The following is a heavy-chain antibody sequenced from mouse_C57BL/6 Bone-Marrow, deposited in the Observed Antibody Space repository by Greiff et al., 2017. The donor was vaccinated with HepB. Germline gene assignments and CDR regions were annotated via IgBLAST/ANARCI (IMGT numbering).Heavy chain of an antibody. V-gene: IGHV1-59*01. D-gene: IGHD2-4*01. CDR3: ARVRLEVDY. CDR2: IDPSDSYT. Sequence: QVQLQQPGAELVRPGTSVKLSCKASGYTFTSYWMHWVKQRPGQGLEWIGVIDPSDSYTNYNQKFKGKATLTVDTSSSTAYMQLSSLTSEDSAVYYCARVRLEVDYWGQGTTLTVSS. J-gene: IGHJ2*01. CDR1: GYTFTSYW.